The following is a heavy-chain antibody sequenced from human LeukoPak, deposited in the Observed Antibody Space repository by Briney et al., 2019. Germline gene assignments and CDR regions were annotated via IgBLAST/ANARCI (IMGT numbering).Heavy chain of an antibody. V-gene: IGHV3-23*01. CDR3: ALEHCGGDCYSPLDY. D-gene: IGHD2-21*02. CDR2: ITGGGANT. Sequence: PGGSLRLSCAASGFTFSRYAMNWVRQAPGKGLEWVSCITGGGANTFYADSVKGRFTISRDNSKNTLYLQMTSLRADDTAVYYCALEHCGGDCYSPLDYWGQGTHVTVSS. J-gene: IGHJ4*02. CDR1: GFTFSRYA.